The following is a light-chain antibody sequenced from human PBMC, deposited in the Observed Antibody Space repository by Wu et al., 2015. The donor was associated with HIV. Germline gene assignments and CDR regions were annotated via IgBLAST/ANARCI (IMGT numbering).Light chain of an antibody. CDR1: QSVSSN. V-gene: IGKV3-15*01. CDR2: AVS. CDR3: HLGFT. Sequence: EIVMTQSPATLSASPGERATLSCRASQSVSSNLAWYQQKPGQAPRLLIYAVSTRATGIPARFSGSGSETEFTLTISSLQSEDFAVYYCHLGFTFGGGTKIXIK. J-gene: IGKJ4*01.